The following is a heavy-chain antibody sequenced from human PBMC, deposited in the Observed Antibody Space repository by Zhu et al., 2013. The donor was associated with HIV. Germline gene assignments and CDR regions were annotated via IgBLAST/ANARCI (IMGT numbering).Heavy chain of an antibody. Sequence: QVQLVQSGAEGEEAWGLSEVSCKASAYTFTSFDINWVRQATGQGLEWMGWISAYRGRTNYGNNFQDRVTMTTDTSTNTAYMELSGLTSDDTAVYYCAKDGGATKYAPDYWGQGTLVTVSS. D-gene: IGHD2-2*01. CDR2: ISAYRGRT. CDR3: AKDGGATKYAPDY. J-gene: IGHJ4*02. V-gene: IGHV1-18*01. CDR1: AYTFTSFD.